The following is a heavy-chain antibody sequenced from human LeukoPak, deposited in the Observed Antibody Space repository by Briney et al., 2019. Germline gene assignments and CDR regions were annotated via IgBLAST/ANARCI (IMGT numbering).Heavy chain of an antibody. CDR1: GFTFSNAW. CDR3: TTDPATTVTTFVY. J-gene: IGHJ4*02. CDR2: IKSKTDGGTT. D-gene: IGHD4-17*01. Sequence: GGSLRLSCAASGFTFSNAWMSWVRQAPGKGLEWVGRIKSKTDGGTTDYAAPVKGRFTISRDDSKNTLYLQMNSLKTEDTAVYYCTTDPATTVTTFVYWGQGTLLTVSS. V-gene: IGHV3-15*01.